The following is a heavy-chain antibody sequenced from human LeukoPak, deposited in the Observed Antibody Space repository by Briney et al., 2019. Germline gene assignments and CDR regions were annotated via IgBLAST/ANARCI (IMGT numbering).Heavy chain of an antibody. J-gene: IGHJ4*02. CDR2: ISYDGSNK. Sequence: PGGSLRLSCAASGFIFSTYWMSWVRQAPGKGLEWVAVISYDGSNKYYADSVKGRFTISRDNSKNTLYLQMNSLRAEDTAVYYCAKDFVRARTGIMVRGAPGYWGQGTLVTVSS. CDR1: GFIFSTYW. D-gene: IGHD3-10*01. V-gene: IGHV3-30*18. CDR3: AKDFVRARTGIMVRGAPGY.